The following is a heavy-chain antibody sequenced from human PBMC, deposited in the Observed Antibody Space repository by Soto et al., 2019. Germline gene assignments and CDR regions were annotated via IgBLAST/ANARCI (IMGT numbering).Heavy chain of an antibody. CDR1: AFSLSTGGVG. J-gene: IGHJ6*02. CDR3: IQSRCGGDCLQSYASYYYYGMDV. Sequence: QITLKESGPTLVKPTQTLTLTCTFSAFSLSTGGVGVGWIRQPPGKALEGLALIYWDDVKRYSPLLRSRLTITKDTSKNQVVLTMTNMDPVDTATYYCIQSRCGGDCLQSYASYYYYGMDVWGQGTTVTVSS. D-gene: IGHD2-21*02. CDR2: IYWDDVK. V-gene: IGHV2-5*02.